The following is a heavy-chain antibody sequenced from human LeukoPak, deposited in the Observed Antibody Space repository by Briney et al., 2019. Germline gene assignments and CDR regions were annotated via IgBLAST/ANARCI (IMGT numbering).Heavy chain of an antibody. CDR1: GFTFSSYA. CDR2: ISGSGGST. D-gene: IGHD3-16*01. CDR3: AKAPGLRGRKQALAPGDICSDP. Sequence: GGSLRLSCAASGFTFSSYAMSWVRQAPGKGLEWVSAISGSGGSTYYADSVKGRFTISRDNSKNTLYLQMNSLRAEDTAVYYWAKAPGLRGRKQALAPGDICSDPGGKETLVTVSS. J-gene: IGHJ5*02. V-gene: IGHV3-23*01.